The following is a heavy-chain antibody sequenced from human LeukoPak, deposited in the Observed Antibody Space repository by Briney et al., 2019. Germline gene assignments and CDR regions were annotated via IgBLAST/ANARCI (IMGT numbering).Heavy chain of an antibody. Sequence: SQTLSLTCTVSGGSISSGGYYWSWIRQHPGKGLEWIGYIYYSGSTYYNPSLKSRVTISVDTSKNQFSLKLSSVTAADTAVYYCARGCYYDSSGYYCYYCGMDVWGQGTTVTVSS. CDR1: GGSISSGGYY. D-gene: IGHD3-22*01. J-gene: IGHJ6*02. CDR3: ARGCYYDSSGYYCYYCGMDV. V-gene: IGHV4-31*03. CDR2: IYYSGST.